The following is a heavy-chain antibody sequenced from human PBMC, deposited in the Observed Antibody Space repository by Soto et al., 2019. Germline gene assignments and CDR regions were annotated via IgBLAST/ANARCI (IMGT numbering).Heavy chain of an antibody. CDR3: ARGNDYDILTGYYKGYGMDV. CDR2: IYHSGST. CDR1: GGSISSGGYS. Sequence: QLLESGSGLVKPSQTLSLTCAVSGGSISSGGYSWSWIRQPPGKGLEWIGYIYHSGSTYYNPSLKSRVTISVDRSKNQFSLKLSSVTAADTAVYYCARGNDYDILTGYYKGYGMDVWGQGTTVTVSS. D-gene: IGHD3-9*01. J-gene: IGHJ6*02. V-gene: IGHV4-30-2*01.